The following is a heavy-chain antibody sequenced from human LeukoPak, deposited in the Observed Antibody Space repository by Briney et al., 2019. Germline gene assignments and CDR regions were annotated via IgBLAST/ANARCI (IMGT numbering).Heavy chain of an antibody. Sequence: SETLSLTCTVSGGSISSYYWSWIRQPPGKGLEWIGYIYYSGSTNYNPSLKSRVTISVDTSKNQFSLKLSSVTAADTAVYYCARLVAGTLAFDYWGQGTLVTVSS. V-gene: IGHV4-59*08. D-gene: IGHD6-19*01. CDR2: IYYSGST. J-gene: IGHJ4*02. CDR1: GGSISSYY. CDR3: ARLVAGTLAFDY.